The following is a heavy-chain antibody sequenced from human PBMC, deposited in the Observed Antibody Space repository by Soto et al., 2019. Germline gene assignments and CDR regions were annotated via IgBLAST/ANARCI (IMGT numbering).Heavy chain of an antibody. D-gene: IGHD6-19*01. CDR2: INAGNGNT. CDR1: GYTFTGYA. CDR3: ARAVAVAADFDY. V-gene: IGHV1-3*05. J-gene: IGHJ4*02. Sequence: QVQLVQSGAEEKKPGASVKVSCKASGYTFTGYAMHWVRQAPGQRLEWMGWINAGNGNTKSSQKFQGRVTITRDTSPSTGYMVLSSLRSEDTAVYSCARAVAVAADFDYWGQGTLVTVSS.